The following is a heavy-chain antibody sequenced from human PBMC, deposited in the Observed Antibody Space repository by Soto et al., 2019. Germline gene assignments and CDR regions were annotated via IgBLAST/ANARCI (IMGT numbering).Heavy chain of an antibody. CDR1: GFTVSSNY. D-gene: IGHD4-4*01. V-gene: IGHV3-53*01. CDR3: ARSNDYNLFAY. CDR2: IYSGGST. Sequence: GGSLRLSCAASGFTVSSNYMSWVRQAPGKGLEWVSVIYSGGSTYYADSVKGRFTISRDNSKNTLYLQMNSLRAEDTAVYYCARSNDYNLFAYWGQGTLVTVSS. J-gene: IGHJ4*02.